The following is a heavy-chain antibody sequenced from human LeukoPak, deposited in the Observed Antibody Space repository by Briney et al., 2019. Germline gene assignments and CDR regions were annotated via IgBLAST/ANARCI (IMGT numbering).Heavy chain of an antibody. J-gene: IGHJ3*02. D-gene: IGHD3-10*01. Sequence: GGSLRLSCAASGFTFSSYSMNWVRQAPGKGLEWVSSSSSSSSYIYYADSVKGRFTISRDNAKNTLYLQMNSLRAEDTAVYYCARELLWFGELSHAFDIWGQGTMVTVSS. V-gene: IGHV3-21*01. CDR2: SSSSSSYI. CDR3: ARELLWFGELSHAFDI. CDR1: GFTFSSYS.